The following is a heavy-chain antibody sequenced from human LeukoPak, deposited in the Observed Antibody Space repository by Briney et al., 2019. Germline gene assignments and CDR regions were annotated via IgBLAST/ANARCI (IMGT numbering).Heavy chain of an antibody. CDR2: IYHSGST. J-gene: IGHJ3*02. V-gene: IGHV4-38-2*01. D-gene: IGHD3-22*01. CDR3: ARPSYDSSGYEDASDI. Sequence: SSETLSLTCSVYGYSISSGYYWGWIRQPAGKGLEWIGSIYHSGSTYYNPSLKSRVTISVDTSKNQFSLKLSSVTAADTAVYYCARPSYDSSGYEDASDIWGQGTMVTVSS. CDR1: GYSISSGYY.